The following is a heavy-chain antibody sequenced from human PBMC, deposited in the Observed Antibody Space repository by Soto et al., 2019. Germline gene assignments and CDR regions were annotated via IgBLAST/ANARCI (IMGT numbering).Heavy chain of an antibody. CDR2: IFYSGSA. CDR3: ARLPGYCSGDSSRIDY. Sequence: PSETLSLTCTVSGGSISNYYWSWIRQPPGRGLEWIGPIFYSGSASYNPSLKSRVTISVHTSISQFSMELISVTTADTAVHFCARLPGYCSGDSSRIDYCCQGTLVTLSS. V-gene: IGHV4-59*08. J-gene: IGHJ4*02. CDR1: GGSISNYY. D-gene: IGHD2-15*01.